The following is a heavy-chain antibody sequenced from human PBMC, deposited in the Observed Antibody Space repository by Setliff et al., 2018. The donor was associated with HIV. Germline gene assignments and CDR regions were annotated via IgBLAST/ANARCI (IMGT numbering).Heavy chain of an antibody. J-gene: IGHJ5*02. V-gene: IGHV3-23*01. CDR3: AKAHPGAYNWNYYNPPRWFDP. D-gene: IGHD1-7*01. Sequence: GGSLRLSCAASGFTFSSYAMSWVRQAPGKGLEWVSAISGSRGSTFYADSVKGRFTISRDNSKNTLYLQMNSLRVEDTAVYYCAKAHPGAYNWNYYNPPRWFDPWGQGTLVTVSS. CDR2: ISGSRGST. CDR1: GFTFSSYA.